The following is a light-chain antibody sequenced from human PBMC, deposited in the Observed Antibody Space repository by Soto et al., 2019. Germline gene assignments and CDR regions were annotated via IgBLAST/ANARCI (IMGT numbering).Light chain of an antibody. CDR1: QSVSRK. J-gene: IGKJ1*01. V-gene: IGKV3-15*01. CDR3: QHYSTWLWT. CDR2: GAS. Sequence: EIVMTQSPATLSVSPGERATLSCRASQSVSRKLAWYQQKPGQGPRLLIYGASTRATGIPARFSGSGSGTEFTLTFSSLQSEDFAVYYCQHYSTWLWTFGQGTKVEIK.